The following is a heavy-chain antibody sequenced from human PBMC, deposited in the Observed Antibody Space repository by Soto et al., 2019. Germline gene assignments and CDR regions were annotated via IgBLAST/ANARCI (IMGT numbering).Heavy chain of an antibody. D-gene: IGHD3-22*01. CDR2: IYPGDSDT. V-gene: IGHV5-51*01. Sequence: GESLKISCKGSGYSFTNYWIGWVRQMPGKGLEWMGIIYPGDSDTRYSPSFQGQVTISADKSISTAYLQWSSLKSSDTAMYYCARLVSSGYVHYYYYGMDVWGQWITVTVSS. J-gene: IGHJ6*02. CDR1: GYSFTNYW. CDR3: ARLVSSGYVHYYYYGMDV.